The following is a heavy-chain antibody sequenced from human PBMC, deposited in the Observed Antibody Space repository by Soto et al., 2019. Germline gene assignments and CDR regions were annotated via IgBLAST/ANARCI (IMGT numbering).Heavy chain of an antibody. CDR2: IIPIFGTA. V-gene: IGHV1-69*13. D-gene: IGHD6-19*01. J-gene: IGHJ4*02. CDR1: GGTFSSYA. CDR3: ARGRVEQVMAGYSSGPPHY. Sequence: ASVKVSCKASGGTFSSYAISWVRQAPGQGLEWMGGIIPIFGTANYAQKFQGRVTITADESTSTAYMELSSLRSEDTAVYYCARGRVEQVMAGYSSGPPHYWGQGTLVTVSS.